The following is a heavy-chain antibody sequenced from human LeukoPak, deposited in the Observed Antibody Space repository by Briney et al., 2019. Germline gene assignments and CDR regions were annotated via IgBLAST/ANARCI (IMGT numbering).Heavy chain of an antibody. CDR3: AREDYDSSRYHFDY. CDR1: GGSISSYY. CDR2: IYYSGST. D-gene: IGHD3-22*01. Sequence: SETLSLTCTVSGGSISSYYWSWIRQPPGKGLEWIGYIYYSGSTNYNPSLKSRVTISVDTSKNKFSLKLSSVTAADTAVYYCAREDYDSSRYHFDYGGQGTLVTVSS. V-gene: IGHV4-59*01. J-gene: IGHJ4*02.